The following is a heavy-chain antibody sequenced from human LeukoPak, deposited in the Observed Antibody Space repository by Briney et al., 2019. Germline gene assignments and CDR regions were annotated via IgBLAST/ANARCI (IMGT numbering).Heavy chain of an antibody. CDR3: AREIGGSYSY. J-gene: IGHJ4*02. Sequence: GGSLRLSCAASGFTFSSYVMHWVRQAPGKGLEWVAIISYDGSNEYYADSVKGRFTISRDNAKNSLYLQMNSLRAEDTAVYYCAREIGGSYSYWGQGTLVTVSS. D-gene: IGHD1-26*01. CDR2: ISYDGSNE. V-gene: IGHV3-30*04. CDR1: GFTFSSYV.